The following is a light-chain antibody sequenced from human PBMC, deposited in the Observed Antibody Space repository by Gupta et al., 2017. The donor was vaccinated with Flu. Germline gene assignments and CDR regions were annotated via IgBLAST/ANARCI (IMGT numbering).Light chain of an antibody. CDR3: QQFGNSRT. CDR2: GAS. Sequence: EGVLTQSPGTLSLSPGEGATLSCRAGQPISSNNLAWYQQTPGQAPRLLIYGASTRARGIPDRFSGSGSGTEFTLTISRLEPEDFAMYYCQQFGNSRTFGRGTRVE. J-gene: IGKJ2*02. CDR1: QPISSNN. V-gene: IGKV3-20*01.